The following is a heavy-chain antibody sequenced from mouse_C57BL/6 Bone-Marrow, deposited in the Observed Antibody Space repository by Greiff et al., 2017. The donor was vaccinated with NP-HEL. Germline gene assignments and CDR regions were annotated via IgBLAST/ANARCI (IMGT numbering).Heavy chain of an antibody. CDR3: ARGEGLLRFAY. J-gene: IGHJ3*01. Sequence: VQLQQSGPELVKPGASVKIPCKASGYTFTDYNMDWVKQSHGKSLEWIGAINPNNGGTIYNQKFKGKATLTVDKSSSTAYMELRSLTSEDTAVYYCARGEGLLRFAYWGQGTLVTVSA. CDR1: GYTFTDYN. D-gene: IGHD2-3*01. V-gene: IGHV1-18*01. CDR2: INPNNGGT.